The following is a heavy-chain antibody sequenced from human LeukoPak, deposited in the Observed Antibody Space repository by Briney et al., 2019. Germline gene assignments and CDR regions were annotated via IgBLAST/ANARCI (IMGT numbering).Heavy chain of an antibody. V-gene: IGHV3-7*04. CDR1: GFTFRSYA. CDR3: ARVYSSSRGIVDY. CDR2: IKQDGSEK. Sequence: GGSLRLSCAASGFTFRSYAMSWVRQAPGKGLEWVANIKQDGSEKYYVDSVRGRFTISRDNAKNSLYLQMNSLRAEDTAVYYCARVYSSSRGIVDYWGQGTLVTVSS. D-gene: IGHD6-6*01. J-gene: IGHJ4*02.